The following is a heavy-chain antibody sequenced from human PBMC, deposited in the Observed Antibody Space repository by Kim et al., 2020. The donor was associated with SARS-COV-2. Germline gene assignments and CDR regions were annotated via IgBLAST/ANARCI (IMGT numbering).Heavy chain of an antibody. D-gene: IGHD3-16*01. CDR2: ISSNGGST. CDR1: GFTFSSYA. Sequence: GGSLRLSCSASGFTFSSYAMHWVRQAPGKGLEYVSAISSNGGSTYYADSVKGRFTISRDNSKNTLYLQMSSLRAEDTAVYYCVKGVSWAQTMGFDYWGQGTLVTVSS. V-gene: IGHV3-64D*09. CDR3: VKGVSWAQTMGFDY. J-gene: IGHJ4*02.